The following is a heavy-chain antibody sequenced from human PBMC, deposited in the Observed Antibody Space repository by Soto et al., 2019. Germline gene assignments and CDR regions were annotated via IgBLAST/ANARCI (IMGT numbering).Heavy chain of an antibody. V-gene: IGHV4-59*01. CDR2: IYYSGST. D-gene: IGHD2-2*01. CDR3: ARERPPSLFDY. Sequence: ETLSLTCTVSGGSISSYYWSWIRQPPGKGLEWIGYIYYSGSTNYNPSLKSRVTISVDTSKNQFSLKLSSVTAADTAVYYGARERPPSLFDYWGQGTLVTLSS. J-gene: IGHJ4*02. CDR1: GGSISSYY.